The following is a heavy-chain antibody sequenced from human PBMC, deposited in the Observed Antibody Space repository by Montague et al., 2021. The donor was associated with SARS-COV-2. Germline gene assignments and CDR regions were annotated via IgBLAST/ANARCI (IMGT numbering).Heavy chain of an antibody. J-gene: IGHJ3*01. CDR2: INYSAST. V-gene: IGHV4-31*03. CDR1: GGSISDGGYS. CDR3: AREGGRVQLWLRGDDAYAL. Sequence: TLSLTCTVSGGSISDGGYSWTWIRQLPGKGLEWIGCINYSASTFYNPSLKIRLTISVDTSKNQFSLKLMSVTAADTAVYYCAREGGRVQLWLRGDDAYALWGQGTMVTVSS. D-gene: IGHD5-18*01.